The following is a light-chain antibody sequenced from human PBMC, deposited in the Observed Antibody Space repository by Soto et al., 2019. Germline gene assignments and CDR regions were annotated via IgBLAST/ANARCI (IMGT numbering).Light chain of an antibody. V-gene: IGKV3-20*01. CDR1: QSVSSSY. CDR2: GAS. J-gene: IGKJ1*01. Sequence: EIVLTQSTGTLSLSPGERATLSCRASQSVSSSYLAWYQQKPGQAPRLLIYGASSRDTGIPDRFSGSGSGTDFTLTISRLEPEDFAVYYCQQYGRSPWTFGQGTKVEIK. CDR3: QQYGRSPWT.